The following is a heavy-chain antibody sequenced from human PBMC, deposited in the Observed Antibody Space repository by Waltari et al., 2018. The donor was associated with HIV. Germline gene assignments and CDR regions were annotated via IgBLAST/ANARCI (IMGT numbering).Heavy chain of an antibody. V-gene: IGHV4-61*02. CDR2: VYTSGST. Sequence: QVQLQESGPGLVKPSQTMSLTCTVSGGSISSGSHYWSWFRQPAGKGLEWIGRVYTSGSTNYNPSLKSRVTISVDTSKNQFSLKLSSVTAADTAVYYCARNHDSLYGMDVWGQGTTVTVSS. CDR3: ARNHDSLYGMDV. J-gene: IGHJ6*02. CDR1: GGSISSGSHY. D-gene: IGHD2-15*01.